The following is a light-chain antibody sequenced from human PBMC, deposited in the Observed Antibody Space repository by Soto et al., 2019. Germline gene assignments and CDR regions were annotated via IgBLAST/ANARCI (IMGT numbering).Light chain of an antibody. J-gene: IGKJ1*01. CDR1: QSVSSN. CDR3: RHYNNWPPWT. Sequence: EIVMTQSPATLSVSPGERATLSCRASQSVSSNLAWYQQKPAQAPRLLIYGASTRATGIPARFSGSGSGTEFTLTISSLQSEDFAIYYCRHYNNWPPWTFGQGTKVEIK. V-gene: IGKV3-15*01. CDR2: GAS.